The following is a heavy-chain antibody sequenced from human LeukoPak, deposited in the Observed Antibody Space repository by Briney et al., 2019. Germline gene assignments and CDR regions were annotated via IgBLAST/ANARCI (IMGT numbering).Heavy chain of an antibody. CDR2: ISYDGSKK. CDR1: GFKFSSYA. J-gene: IGHJ6*03. Sequence: GGSLRLSCAASGFKFSSYAIHWVRQAPGKGLGWVTIISYDGSKKYYADSVKGRFTISRENSKNTLYLQMNSLRAEDTAVYYCAKGPDYGDYVVEANYYYMDVWGKGTTVTVSS. D-gene: IGHD4-17*01. V-gene: IGHV3-30*04. CDR3: AKGPDYGDYVVEANYYYMDV.